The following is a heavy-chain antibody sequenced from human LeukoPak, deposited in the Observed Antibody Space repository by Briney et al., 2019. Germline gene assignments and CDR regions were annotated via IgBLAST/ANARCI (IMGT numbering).Heavy chain of an antibody. D-gene: IGHD3-3*01. CDR2: ISSSSSTI. CDR1: GFTFSSYS. J-gene: IGHJ4*02. V-gene: IGHV3-48*01. CDR3: ARGVQEGFLEWVGDY. Sequence: GGSLRLSCAASGFTFSSYSMNWVRQAPGKGLEWVSYISSSSSTIYYADSVKGRFTISRDNAKNSLYLQMNSLRAEDTAVYYCARGVQEGFLEWVGDYWGQGAMVTVSS.